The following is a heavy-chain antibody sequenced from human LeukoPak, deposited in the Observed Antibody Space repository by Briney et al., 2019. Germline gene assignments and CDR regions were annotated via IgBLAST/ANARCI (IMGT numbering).Heavy chain of an antibody. D-gene: IGHD3-10*01. V-gene: IGHV4-4*07. CDR1: GGSISSYY. CDR3: ARGITMVRGSQAWFDP. Sequence: SETLSLTCTVSGGSISSYYWSWIRQPAGKGLEWIGRIYTSGSTNYNPSLKSRVTMSVDTSENQFSLKLSSVTAADTAVYYCARGITMVRGSQAWFDPWGQGTLVTVSS. J-gene: IGHJ5*02. CDR2: IYTSGST.